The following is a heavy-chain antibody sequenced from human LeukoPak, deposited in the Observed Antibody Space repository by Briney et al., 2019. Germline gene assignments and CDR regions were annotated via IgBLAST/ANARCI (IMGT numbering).Heavy chain of an antibody. D-gene: IGHD2-15*01. CDR3: AREFPGIYYCEY. J-gene: IGHJ4*02. V-gene: IGHV1-46*01. Sequence: ASVKVSCKGSGYTFTSYYMHWVREAPGQGLEWMGIINPSGGSTRYAQKFQGRVTMTRDTSTSTVYMELSSLRSEDTAVYYCAREFPGIYYCEYGGQGTLVTVSS. CDR1: GYTFTSYY. CDR2: INPSGGST.